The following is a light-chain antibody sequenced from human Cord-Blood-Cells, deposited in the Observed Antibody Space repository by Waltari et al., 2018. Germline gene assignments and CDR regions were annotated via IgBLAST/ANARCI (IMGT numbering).Light chain of an antibody. CDR1: SSDVGSYNL. J-gene: IGLJ3*02. V-gene: IGLV2-23*01. CDR2: EGS. CDR3: CSYAGSSTWV. Sequence: QSALTQPAVVSGSPGQSITIPCTGTSSDVGSYNLVSWCQQHQGKAPKLMIYEGSKRPSGVSNRFSGSKSGNTASLTISGLQAEDEADYYCCSYAGSSTWVFDGGTKLTVL.